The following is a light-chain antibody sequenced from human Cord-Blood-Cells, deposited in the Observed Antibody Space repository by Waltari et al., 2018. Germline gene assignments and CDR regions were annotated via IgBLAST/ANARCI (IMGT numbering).Light chain of an antibody. CDR3: MQALQTPRT. Sequence: DIVMTKSPLSLRVTPGETATISCRYSQSLLHSNGYNYLDWYLQKPGQSPQLLIYLGSNRASGVPDRFSGSGSGTDFTLKISRVEAEDVGVYYCMQALQTPRTFGQGTKVEIK. J-gene: IGKJ1*01. CDR1: QSLLHSNGYNY. CDR2: LGS. V-gene: IGKV2-28*01.